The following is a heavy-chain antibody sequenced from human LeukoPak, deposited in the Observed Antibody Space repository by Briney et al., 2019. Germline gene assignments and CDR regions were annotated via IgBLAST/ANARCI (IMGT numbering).Heavy chain of an antibody. CDR2: IYYTGT. V-gene: IGHV4-59*12. Sequence: SETLSLTCNVSGGSTSNYYWSWIRQSPGKGLEWIGYIYYTGTSYNPSLKSRVTISADTSKNQFSLKLISVTAADTAVYYCANTLRGYSYGLLSQDAFDIWGQGTMVTVSS. J-gene: IGHJ3*02. CDR1: GGSTSNYY. D-gene: IGHD5-18*01. CDR3: ANTLRGYSYGLLSQDAFDI.